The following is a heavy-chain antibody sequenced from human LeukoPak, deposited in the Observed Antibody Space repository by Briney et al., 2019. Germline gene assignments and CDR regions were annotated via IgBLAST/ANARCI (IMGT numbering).Heavy chain of an antibody. CDR3: ARGPGSGYPYYFDY. V-gene: IGHV4-59*12. CDR2: IYYSGST. Sequence: PSETLSLTCTVSGGSISSYYWSWIRQPPGKGLEWIGYIYYSGSTNYNPSLKSRVTMSVDTSKNQFSLKLSSVTAADTAVYYCARGPGSGYPYYFDYWGQGTLVTVSS. CDR1: GGSISSYY. D-gene: IGHD3-3*01. J-gene: IGHJ4*02.